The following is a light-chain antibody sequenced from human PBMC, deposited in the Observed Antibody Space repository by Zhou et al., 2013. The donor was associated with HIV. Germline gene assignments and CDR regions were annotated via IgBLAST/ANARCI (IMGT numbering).Light chain of an antibody. CDR1: QILSSN. CDR3: QQYNKWPPLT. CDR2: GAS. Sequence: EIVMTQSPATLSVSPGERATLSCRASQILSSNLAWYQQKPGQAPRLLIYGASTRATGIPARFSGSGSGTEFTLTISSMQSEDFAIYYCQQYNKWPPLTFGGGTKVEIK. J-gene: IGKJ4*01. V-gene: IGKV3-15*01.